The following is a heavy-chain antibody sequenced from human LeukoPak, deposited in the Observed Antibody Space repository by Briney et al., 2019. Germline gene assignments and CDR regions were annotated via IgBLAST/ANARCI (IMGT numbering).Heavy chain of an antibody. CDR3: ARGPLWFGDRTS. CDR1: GYTFTSYD. Sequence: ASVKVSCKASGYTFTSYDINWVRQATGQGLEWMGWMNPNSGNTGYAQKFQGRVTMTRNNSISTAYMELSSLRSEDTAVYYCARGPLWFGDRTSWGQGTLVTVSS. D-gene: IGHD3-10*01. CDR2: MNPNSGNT. J-gene: IGHJ5*02. V-gene: IGHV1-8*01.